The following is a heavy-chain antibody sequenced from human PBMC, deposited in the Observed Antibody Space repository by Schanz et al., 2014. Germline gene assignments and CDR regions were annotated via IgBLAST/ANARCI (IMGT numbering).Heavy chain of an antibody. CDR2: ISSKGDMT. V-gene: IGHV3-64*01. CDR3: ARDHTTESYYSAGPPIDY. J-gene: IGHJ4*02. D-gene: IGHD1-26*01. CDR1: GFTFSTST. Sequence: EVQLLESGGGLVEPGGSLRLSCAASGFTFSTSTMHWVRQAPGKGLEYVSSISSKGDMTFYGNSVKGRFTISRDNSKNTLFLQMNSLRAEDTAVYYCARDHTTESYYSAGPPIDYWGQGTLLTVSS.